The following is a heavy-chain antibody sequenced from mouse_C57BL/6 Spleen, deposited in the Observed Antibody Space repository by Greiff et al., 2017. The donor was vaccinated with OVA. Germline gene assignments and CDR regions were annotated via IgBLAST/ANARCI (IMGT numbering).Heavy chain of an antibody. CDR1: GYTFTSYW. V-gene: IGHV1-74*01. CDR2: IHPSDSDT. CDR3: AIQRAYYGNYVGLDY. J-gene: IGHJ2*01. D-gene: IGHD2-10*01. Sequence: QVQLKQPGAELVKPGASVKVSCKASGYTFTSYWMHWVKQRPGQGLEWIGRIHPSDSDTNYNQKFKGKATLTVDKSSSTAYMQLSSLTSEDSAVYYCAIQRAYYGNYVGLDYWGQGTTLTVSS.